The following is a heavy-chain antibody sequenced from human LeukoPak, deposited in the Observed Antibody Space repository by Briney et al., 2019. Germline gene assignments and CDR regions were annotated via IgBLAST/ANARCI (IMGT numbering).Heavy chain of an antibody. J-gene: IGHJ4*02. Sequence: GGSLSLSCAASGFTFSTYWMSWYRQAPGKGLEWVGNINQDASEINYVDSVRGRFTISRDNAKNSLHLQMNSLRAEDTAVYYCATDRDNSDWQKRFDSWGQGTLVTVSS. CDR3: ATDRDNSDWQKRFDS. V-gene: IGHV3-7*01. CDR1: GFTFSTYW. CDR2: INQDASEI. D-gene: IGHD2-21*02.